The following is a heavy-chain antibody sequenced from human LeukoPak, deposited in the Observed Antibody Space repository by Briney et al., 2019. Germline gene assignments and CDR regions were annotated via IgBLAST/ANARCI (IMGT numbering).Heavy chain of an antibody. Sequence: PGGSLRLSCAASGFTFSSYAMSWVRQAPGKGLEWVSAISGSGGSTYYADSVKGRFTISRDNSKNTLYLQMNSLRAEDTAVYYCAKDGPPYYDFWSGYINWFDPWGQGTLVTVSS. D-gene: IGHD3-3*01. J-gene: IGHJ5*02. CDR1: GFTFSSYA. CDR3: AKDGPPYYDFWSGYINWFDP. CDR2: ISGSGGST. V-gene: IGHV3-23*01.